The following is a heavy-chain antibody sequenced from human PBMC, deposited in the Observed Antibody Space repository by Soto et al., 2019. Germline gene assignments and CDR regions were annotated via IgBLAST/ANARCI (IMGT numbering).Heavy chain of an antibody. J-gene: IGHJ3*02. CDR3: ASDSHCDGGNCPMGGFDM. CDR1: GYSFPSDW. Sequence: GESLKISCKGSGYSFPSDWIGWVRQMPGKGLEWMGSIYPADSDTRYSPAFQGQVTISADKSIRTAYLQWSSLKASDTATYYCASDSHCDGGNCPMGGFDMWGQGTMVTVSS. V-gene: IGHV5-51*01. D-gene: IGHD2-15*01. CDR2: IYPADSDT.